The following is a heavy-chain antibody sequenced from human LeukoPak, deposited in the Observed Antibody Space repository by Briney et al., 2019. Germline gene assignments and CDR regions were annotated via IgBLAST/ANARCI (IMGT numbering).Heavy chain of an antibody. V-gene: IGHV3-53*01. J-gene: IGHJ4*02. Sequence: PGGSLRLSCAASGFTVSSNYMSWVRQAPGKGLEWVSVIYSGGSTYYADSVKGRFTISRDNSKNTLYLQMNSLRAEDTAVYYCARVKTGYSSGWYDYWGQGTLVTVSS. CDR2: IYSGGST. CDR1: GFTVSSNY. CDR3: ARVKTGYSSGWYDY. D-gene: IGHD6-19*01.